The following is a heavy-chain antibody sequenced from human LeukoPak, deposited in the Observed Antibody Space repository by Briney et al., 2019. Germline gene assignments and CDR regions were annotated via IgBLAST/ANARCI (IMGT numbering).Heavy chain of an antibody. CDR3: ARTRIKWFGELLRSTKGYFDY. CDR1: GYTFTNYG. Sequence: ASVKVSCKASGYTFTNYGISWVRQAPGQGLEWMGWSGPYNGNTNYAQKLQGRVTMTTDTSTSTAYMELRSLRSDDTAVYYCARTRIKWFGELLRSTKGYFDYWGQGTLVTVSS. CDR2: SGPYNGNT. V-gene: IGHV1-18*01. D-gene: IGHD3-10*01. J-gene: IGHJ4*02.